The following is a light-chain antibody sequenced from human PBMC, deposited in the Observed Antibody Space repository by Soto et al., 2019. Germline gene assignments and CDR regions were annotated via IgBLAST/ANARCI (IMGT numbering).Light chain of an antibody. V-gene: IGKV1-9*01. CDR2: AAF. Sequence: DIQLTQSPSFLSASIGDRVAITCRASQGISSYLAWYQQKPGKAPNLLIYAAFTLQSGVPSRFSGSGSGTEFTLTISSLQPEDFATCYCQQVSTYPITFGQGTRLEIK. J-gene: IGKJ5*01. CDR3: QQVSTYPIT. CDR1: QGISSY.